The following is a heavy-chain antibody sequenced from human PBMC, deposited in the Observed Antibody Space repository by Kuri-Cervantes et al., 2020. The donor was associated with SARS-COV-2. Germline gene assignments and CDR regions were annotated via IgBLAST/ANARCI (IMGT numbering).Heavy chain of an antibody. CDR3: ARDDCSSTSCYIGTGINAFDI. J-gene: IGHJ3*02. Sequence: GGSLRLSCAASGFTFSSYSMNWVRQAPGKGLEWVSSISSGSSYIYYADSVKGRFTISRDNAKNSLYLQMNSLRAEDTAVYYCARDDCSSTSCYIGTGINAFDIWGQGTMVTVSS. V-gene: IGHV3-21*01. CDR2: ISSGSSYI. CDR1: GFTFSSYS. D-gene: IGHD2-2*02.